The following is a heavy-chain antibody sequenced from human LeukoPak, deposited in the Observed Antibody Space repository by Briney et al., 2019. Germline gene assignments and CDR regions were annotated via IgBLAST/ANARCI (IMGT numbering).Heavy chain of an antibody. CDR3: AGALMVAAFDS. J-gene: IGHJ4*02. Sequence: GGSLRLSCVASGFTFTNYAMSWVRQAPGKGLEWVSVISGSGGSTYYAESVKGRFTFSRDNSKNTLYLQMNSLRVEDTAVYYCAGALMVAAFDSWGQGTLVTVSS. CDR2: ISGSGGST. V-gene: IGHV3-23*01. D-gene: IGHD2-15*01. CDR1: GFTFTNYA.